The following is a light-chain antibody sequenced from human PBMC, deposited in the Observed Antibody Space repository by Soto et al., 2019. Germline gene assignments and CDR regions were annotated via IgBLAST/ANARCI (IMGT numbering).Light chain of an antibody. CDR1: SSNIGAGYN. V-gene: IGLV1-40*01. Sequence: QSALTQPPSVSGAPGQRVSISCTGSSSNIGAGYNVHWYQQLPGAAPKLLIYDNNNRPSGVPDRFSGSKSGTSASLAITGLQAEDEAYYYCQSYDTSLSGFYVFGTGTKVTV. CDR3: QSYDTSLSGFYV. CDR2: DNN. J-gene: IGLJ1*01.